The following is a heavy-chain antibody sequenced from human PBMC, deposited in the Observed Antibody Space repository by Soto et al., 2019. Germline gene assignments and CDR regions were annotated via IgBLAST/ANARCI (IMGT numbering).Heavy chain of an antibody. V-gene: IGHV1-3*01. J-gene: IGHJ6*03. CDR1: GYTFTNYA. CDR3: ARGHLAVVPVASWYYYMDV. Sequence: QVQLVQSGAEVEKPGASVKVSCKASGYTFTNYAVHWVRQAPGQRLEWMGWINAGNGNTRYSQKFQGKVTTTRDTSARTAYMELISLRSEDTAVYYCARGHLAVVPVASWYYYMDVWGKGTTVTVSS. D-gene: IGHD2-2*01. CDR2: INAGNGNT.